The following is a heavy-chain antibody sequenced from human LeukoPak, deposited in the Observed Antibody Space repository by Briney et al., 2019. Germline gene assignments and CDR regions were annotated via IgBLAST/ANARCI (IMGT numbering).Heavy chain of an antibody. CDR1: GFTFSSYG. D-gene: IGHD2-15*01. CDR2: IWYDGSNK. CDR3: ARQGRGDVVVVAAAFDY. V-gene: IGHV3-33*01. Sequence: GGSLRLSCAASGFTFSSYGMHWVRQAPGKGLEWVAVIWYDGSNKYYADSVKGRFTTSRHNSKNTLYLQMHGLRPEDTAVYYRARQGRGDVVVVAAAFDYWGQGALVTVSS. J-gene: IGHJ4*02.